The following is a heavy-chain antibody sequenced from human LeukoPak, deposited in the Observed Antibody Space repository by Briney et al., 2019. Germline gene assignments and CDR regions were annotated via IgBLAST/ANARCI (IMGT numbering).Heavy chain of an antibody. CDR3: ARGGIAAAPLDH. V-gene: IGHV4-34*01. CDR1: GGSFSGYY. D-gene: IGHD6-13*01. CDR2: INHSGST. J-gene: IGHJ5*02. Sequence: SETLSLTCAVYGGSFSGYYWSWIRQPPGKGLEWIGEINHSGSTNYNPSLKSRVTISVDTSKNQFSLKLSSVTAADTAVYYCARGGIAAAPLDHWGQGTLVTVSS.